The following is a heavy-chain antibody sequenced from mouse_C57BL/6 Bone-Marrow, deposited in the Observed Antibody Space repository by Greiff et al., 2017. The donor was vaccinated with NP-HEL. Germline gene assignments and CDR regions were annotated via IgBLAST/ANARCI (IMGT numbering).Heavy chain of an antibody. V-gene: IGHV3-6*01. Sequence: EESGPGLVKPSQSLSLTCSVTGYSITSGYYWNWIRQFPGNKLEWMGYISYDGSNNYNPSLKNRISITRDTSKNQFFLKLNSVTTEDTATYYCARGFDGYPYAMDYWGQGTSVTVSS. J-gene: IGHJ4*01. CDR1: GYSITSGYY. D-gene: IGHD2-3*01. CDR2: ISYDGSN. CDR3: ARGFDGYPYAMDY.